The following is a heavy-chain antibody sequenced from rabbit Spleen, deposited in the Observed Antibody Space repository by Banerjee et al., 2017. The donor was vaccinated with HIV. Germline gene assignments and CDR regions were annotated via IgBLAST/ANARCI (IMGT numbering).Heavy chain of an antibody. CDR1: GVSFSDKDV. CDR3: ARDGAGGSYFAL. D-gene: IGHD8-1*01. J-gene: IGHJ3*01. V-gene: IGHV1S43*01. Sequence: QLEESGGGLVKPEGSLTLTCKASGVSFSDKDVMCWVRQAPGKGLELIAWIHTTTRSTWYASWVSGRFTISRSTSLNTVDLQMTSLTAADTATYFCARDGAGGSYFALWGQGTLVTVS. CDR2: IHTTTRST.